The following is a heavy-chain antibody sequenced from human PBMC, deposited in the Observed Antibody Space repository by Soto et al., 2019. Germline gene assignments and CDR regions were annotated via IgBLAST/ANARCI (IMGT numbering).Heavy chain of an antibody. Sequence: QVQLQESGPGLVKPSETLSLTCTVSGASVTNDGYYWSWVRQPPGKGLEWIGYISNSGSTKYSPAIKSRITISVDMSKNQFSLRVNSMTAADTGVYFCASDVSGYSSRAFDYWGRGMLVTVSS. J-gene: IGHJ4*02. CDR3: ASDVSGYSSRAFDY. CDR1: GASVTNDGYY. CDR2: ISNSGST. D-gene: IGHD6-25*01. V-gene: IGHV4-61*08.